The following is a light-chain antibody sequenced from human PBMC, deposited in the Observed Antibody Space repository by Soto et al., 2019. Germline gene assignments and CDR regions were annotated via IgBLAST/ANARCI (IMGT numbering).Light chain of an antibody. V-gene: IGLV2-14*01. CDR3: CSYTSSRTYV. CDR1: SSDVGAYNY. CDR2: EVS. Sequence: QSVLTQPGSVSGSPGQSITISCTGTSSDVGAYNYVSWYQHHPGKAPKVIIYEVSNRPSGVSHRFSGSRSGNTASLTISGLQAEDEADYYCCSYTSSRTYVFGTGTKGTVL. J-gene: IGLJ1*01.